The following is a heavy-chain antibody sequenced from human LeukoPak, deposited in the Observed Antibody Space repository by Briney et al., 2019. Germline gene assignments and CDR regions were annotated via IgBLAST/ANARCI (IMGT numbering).Heavy chain of an antibody. CDR2: INPNSGGT. Sequence: ASVKVSCKASGYTFTDYYMHWVRQAPGQGLEWMGWINPNSGGTNFAQKFQGRVTMTRDTSISTVYMDLSRLTSDDTAVYYCARDERYDSSGYPFDYWGQGTLVTVSS. J-gene: IGHJ4*02. D-gene: IGHD3-22*01. V-gene: IGHV1-2*02. CDR1: GYTFTDYY. CDR3: ARDERYDSSGYPFDY.